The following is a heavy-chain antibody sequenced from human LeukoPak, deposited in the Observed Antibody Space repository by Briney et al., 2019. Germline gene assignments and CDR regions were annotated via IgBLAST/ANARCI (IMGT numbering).Heavy chain of an antibody. CDR1: RGSISSGDYY. V-gene: IGHV4-30-4*01. CDR2: INHSGST. Sequence: PSQTLSLTCTVSRGSISSGDYYWSWIRQPPGKGLEWIGEINHSGSTNYNPSLKSRVTISVDTSKNQFSLKLSSVTAADTAVYYCARTGYDPGAFDIWGQGTMVTVSS. CDR3: ARTGYDPGAFDI. J-gene: IGHJ3*02. D-gene: IGHD1-14*01.